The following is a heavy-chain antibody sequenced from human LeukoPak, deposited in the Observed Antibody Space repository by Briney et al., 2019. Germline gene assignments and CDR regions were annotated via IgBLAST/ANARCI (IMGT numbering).Heavy chain of an antibody. CDR1: GFTFSKYW. CDR3: ATKQWLSPPPDS. J-gene: IGHJ4*02. Sequence: GGSLRLSCAASGFTFSKYWMLWVRQAPGKGLESVSRINTDGTVTTYADSVKGRFTVSRDNADNTMFLQMNSVRDEVTAVYYCATKQWLSPPPDSWGQGTPVTVSS. CDR2: INTDGTVT. D-gene: IGHD6-19*01. V-gene: IGHV3-74*01.